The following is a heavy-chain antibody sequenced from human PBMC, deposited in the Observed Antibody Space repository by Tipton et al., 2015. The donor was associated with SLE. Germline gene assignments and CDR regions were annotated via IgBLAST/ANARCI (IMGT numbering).Heavy chain of an antibody. CDR2: IYRSGSA. D-gene: IGHD3-22*01. Sequence: SLRLSRAVSSGSISSSDWWSWVRQPPGKGLEWIGEIYRSGSATYNPSLKSRVTISMDKSKDQFSLNLASVTPADTAVYYCARNGFYSLDYWGQGTLVTVSS. J-gene: IGHJ4*02. CDR3: ARNGFYSLDY. V-gene: IGHV4-4*02. CDR1: SGSISSSDW.